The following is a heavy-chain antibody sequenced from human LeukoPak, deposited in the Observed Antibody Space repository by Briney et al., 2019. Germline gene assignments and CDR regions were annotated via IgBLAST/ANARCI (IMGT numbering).Heavy chain of an antibody. J-gene: IGHJ6*03. CDR1: DYSISSPYY. D-gene: IGHD5-24*01. Sequence: PSETLSLTCTVSDYSISSPYYWGWIRQPPGKGLEWIGNIYHNGSTDYNPSLKSRVTISVDTSKNQFSLKLSSVTAADTAVYYCARERDGYNYRYYYYMDVWGKGTTVTISS. V-gene: IGHV4-38-2*02. CDR3: ARERDGYNYRYYYYMDV. CDR2: IYHNGST.